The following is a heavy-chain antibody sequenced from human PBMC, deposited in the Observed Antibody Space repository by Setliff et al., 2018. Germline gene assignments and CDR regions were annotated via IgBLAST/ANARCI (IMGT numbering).Heavy chain of an antibody. CDR3: ARVLEPNYDILTGYYYYYYYGMDV. Sequence: ASVKVSCKASGYTFTTYYMHWVRQAPGQGLEWMGVINPSDGSTTYAQKFQGRVKMTRDTSTNTVYMQLSSLRSEDTAVYYCARVLEPNYDILTGYYYYYYYGMDVWGQGTTVTVSS. V-gene: IGHV1-46*01. D-gene: IGHD3-9*01. J-gene: IGHJ6*02. CDR1: GYTFTTYY. CDR2: INPSDGST.